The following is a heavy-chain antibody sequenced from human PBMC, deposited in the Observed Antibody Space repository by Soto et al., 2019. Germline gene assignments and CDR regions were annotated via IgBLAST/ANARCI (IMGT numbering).Heavy chain of an antibody. V-gene: IGHV4-34*01. CDR2: INHSGST. CDR3: AKARGYSYGTRLFYYGMDV. CDR1: GGSFSGYY. D-gene: IGHD5-18*01. J-gene: IGHJ6*02. Sequence: SETLSLTCAVYGGSFSGYYWSWIRQPPGKGLEWIGEINHSGSTNYNPSLKSRVTISVDTSKNQFSLKLSSVTAADTAVYYCAKARGYSYGTRLFYYGMDVWGQGTTVTVSS.